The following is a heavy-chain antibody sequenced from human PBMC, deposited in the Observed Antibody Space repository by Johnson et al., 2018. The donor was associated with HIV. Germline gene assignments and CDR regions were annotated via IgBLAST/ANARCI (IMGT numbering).Heavy chain of an antibody. CDR1: GFTFDDYG. Sequence: VQLVESGGGVVRPGGSLRLSCAASGFTFDDYGMSWVRQAPGKGLVWVSRINSDGSSTSYADSVKGRFTISRDNAKNTLYLQMNSLRAEDTAVYYCAKGEWGAGTDAFDIWGQGTMVTVSS. CDR3: AKGEWGAGTDAFDI. J-gene: IGHJ3*02. CDR2: INSDGSST. D-gene: IGHD3-16*01. V-gene: IGHV3-20*04.